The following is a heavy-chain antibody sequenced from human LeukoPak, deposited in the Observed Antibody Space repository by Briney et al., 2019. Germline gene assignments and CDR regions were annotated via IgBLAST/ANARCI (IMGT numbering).Heavy chain of an antibody. CDR2: ISAYNGNT. V-gene: IGHV1-18*01. CDR3: VRGGYYYDSSGYYSYAFQFDY. D-gene: IGHD3-22*01. J-gene: IGHJ4*02. Sequence: VASVKVSCKASGYTFTSYGISWVRQAPGQGLEWMGWISAYNGNTNYAQKLQGRVTMTTDTSTSTAYMELRSLRSDDTAVYYCVRGGYYYDSSGYYSYAFQFDYWGQGTLVTVSS. CDR1: GYTFTSYG.